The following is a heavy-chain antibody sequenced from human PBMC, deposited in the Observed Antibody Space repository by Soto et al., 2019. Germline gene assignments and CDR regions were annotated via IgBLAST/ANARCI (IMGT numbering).Heavy chain of an antibody. CDR3: ARDSERIAVSPDAFDI. J-gene: IGHJ3*02. Sequence: ASVKVSCKASGYTFTSYYMHWVRQSPGQGLEWMGIINPSGGSTSYAQKFQGRVTMTRDTSTSTVYMGLSSLRSEDTAVYYCARDSERIAVSPDAFDIWGQGTMVT. V-gene: IGHV1-46*01. D-gene: IGHD6-19*01. CDR2: INPSGGST. CDR1: GYTFTSYY.